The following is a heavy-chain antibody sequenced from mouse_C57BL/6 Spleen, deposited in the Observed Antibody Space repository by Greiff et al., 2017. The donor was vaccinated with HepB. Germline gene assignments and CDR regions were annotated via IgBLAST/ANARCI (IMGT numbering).Heavy chain of an antibody. D-gene: IGHD2-4*01. CDR1: GYTFTSYW. V-gene: IGHV1-64*01. CDR2: IHRNSGST. Sequence: VQLQQPGAELVKPGASVKLSCKASGYTFTSYWMHWVKQRPGQGLEWIGLIHRNSGSTNYNEKFKSKATLTVDKSSSTDYMKLRSVTSEDTAVYYCAICFDDCDMDYAMGYWGQVTSVTVSS. CDR3: AICFDDCDMDYAMGY. J-gene: IGHJ4*01.